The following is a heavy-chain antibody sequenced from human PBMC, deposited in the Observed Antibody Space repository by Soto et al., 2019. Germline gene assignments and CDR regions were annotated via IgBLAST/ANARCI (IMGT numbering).Heavy chain of an antibody. V-gene: IGHV4-39*01. J-gene: IGHJ5*02. CDR2: IYYSGST. CDR3: ARLRYPVEDFWNGYGSGGSWFDP. Sequence: PSETLSLTCTVSGGSISSSSYYWGWIRQPPGKGLEWIGSIYYSGSTYYNPSLKSRVTISVDTSKNQFSLKLSSVTAADTAVYYCARLRYPVEDFWNGYGSGGSWFDPWGQGTLVTVSS. CDR1: GGSISSSSYY. D-gene: IGHD3-3*01.